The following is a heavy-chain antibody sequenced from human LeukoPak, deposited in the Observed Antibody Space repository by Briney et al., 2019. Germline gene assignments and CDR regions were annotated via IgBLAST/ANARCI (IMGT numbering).Heavy chain of an antibody. V-gene: IGHV1-2*04. Sequence: VASVKVSCKASGYTFTGYYMHWVRQAPGQGLEWMGWINPNSGGTNYAQKFQGWVTMTRDTSTSTVYMELSSLRSEDTAVYYCASRFDYGDSLSFDYWGQGTLVTVSS. D-gene: IGHD4-17*01. CDR3: ASRFDYGDSLSFDY. J-gene: IGHJ4*02. CDR2: INPNSGGT. CDR1: GYTFTGYY.